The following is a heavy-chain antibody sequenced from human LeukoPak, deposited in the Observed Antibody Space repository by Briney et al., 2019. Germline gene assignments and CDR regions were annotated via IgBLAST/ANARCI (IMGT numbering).Heavy chain of an antibody. D-gene: IGHD3-22*01. Sequence: PSETLSLTCTVSGASISSTTYYWGWIRQPPRKGLEWIASIYYSGSTYYNPSLKSRVTISVDTSKNQFSLKLSSVTAADTAVYYCARRDTMIVVVPSGDAFDIWGQGTMVTVSS. CDR3: ARRDTMIVVVPSGDAFDI. CDR2: IYYSGST. V-gene: IGHV4-39*01. J-gene: IGHJ3*02. CDR1: GASISSTTYY.